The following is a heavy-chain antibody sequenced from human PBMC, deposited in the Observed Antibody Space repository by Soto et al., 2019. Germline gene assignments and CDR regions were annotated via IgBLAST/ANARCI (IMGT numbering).Heavy chain of an antibody. CDR2: IKSKTDGGTT. Sequence: EVQLVESGGGLVKPGGSLRLSCAASGFTFSNAWMSWVRQAPGKGLEWVGRIKSKTDGGTTDYAAPVKGRFTISRDDSKNTLSLQMNSLKTEDTAVYYCTTDPVPLFWSGYYLPSTLGMDVWGQGTTVTVSS. J-gene: IGHJ6*02. CDR3: TTDPVPLFWSGYYLPSTLGMDV. D-gene: IGHD3-3*01. CDR1: GFTFSNAW. V-gene: IGHV3-15*01.